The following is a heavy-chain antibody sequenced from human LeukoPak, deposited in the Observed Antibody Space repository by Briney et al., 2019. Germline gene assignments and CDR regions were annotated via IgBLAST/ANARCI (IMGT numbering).Heavy chain of an antibody. CDR1: GFTFSSYA. V-gene: IGHV3-74*01. J-gene: IGHJ3*02. CDR2: INSDGSST. CDR3: ARDDRTHDAFDI. Sequence: GGSLRLSCAASGFTFSSYAMSWVRQAPGKGLVWVSRINSDGSSTSYADSVKGRFTISRDNAKNTLYLQMNSLRAEDTAVYYCARDDRTHDAFDIWGQGTMVTVSS. D-gene: IGHD3-22*01.